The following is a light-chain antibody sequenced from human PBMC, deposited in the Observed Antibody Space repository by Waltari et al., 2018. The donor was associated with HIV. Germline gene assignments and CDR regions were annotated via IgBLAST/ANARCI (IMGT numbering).Light chain of an antibody. CDR3: VLYMGSGISV. J-gene: IGLJ2*01. CDR1: SGSVSTTYY. CDR2: NTN. Sequence: QTVVTQEPSFSVSPGGTVTLTCGLSSGSVSTTYYPSCDQHTPGQAPRTLSYNTNPRSSVVPYRFSGSILGNKAALNITGAQADDECDYYCVLYMGSGISVFGGGTKLTVL. V-gene: IGLV8-61*01.